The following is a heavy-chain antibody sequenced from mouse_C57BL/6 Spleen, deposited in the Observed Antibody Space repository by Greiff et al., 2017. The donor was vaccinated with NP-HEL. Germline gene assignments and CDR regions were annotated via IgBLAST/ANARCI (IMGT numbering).Heavy chain of an antibody. CDR2: IYPGSGNT. J-gene: IGHJ1*03. CDR1: GYTFTDYY. V-gene: IGHV1-76*01. CDR3: ARSGDYGSSYKYFDV. D-gene: IGHD1-1*01. Sequence: VQLQQSGAELVRPGASVKLSCKASGYTFTDYYINWVKQRPGQGLEWIARIYPGSGNTYYNEKFKGKATLTAEKSSSTAYMQLSSLTSEDSAVYFCARSGDYGSSYKYFDVWGTGTTVTVSS.